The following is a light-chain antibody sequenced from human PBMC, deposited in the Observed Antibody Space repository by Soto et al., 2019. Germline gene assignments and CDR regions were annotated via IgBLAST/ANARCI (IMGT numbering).Light chain of an antibody. CDR1: QGIAIY. CDR3: QKYNSAPRT. CDR2: AAS. V-gene: IGKV1-27*01. J-gene: IGKJ1*01. Sequence: DIQMTQSPSSLSASLGDRVTITCRASQGIAIYLAWYQQKPGKVPKLLIYAASTLQSGVPSRFSGRGSGTAFTLTISSLQPEDVATYYCQKYNSAPRTFGQGTRVEI.